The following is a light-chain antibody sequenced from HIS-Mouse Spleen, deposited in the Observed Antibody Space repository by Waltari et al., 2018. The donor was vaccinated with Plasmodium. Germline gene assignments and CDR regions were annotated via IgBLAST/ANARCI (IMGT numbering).Light chain of an antibody. Sequence: DVVMTQSPLSLPVTLGQPASISCRSSQSLVYSDGNTYLNWFQQRPGQSPRRLIYKVSSRECGGGDRFSGSGSGTDFTLKISRVEAEDVGVYYCMQGTHWPYTFGQGTKLEIK. CDR3: MQGTHWPYT. CDR2: KVS. V-gene: IGKV2-30*01. J-gene: IGKJ2*01. CDR1: QSLVYSDGNTY.